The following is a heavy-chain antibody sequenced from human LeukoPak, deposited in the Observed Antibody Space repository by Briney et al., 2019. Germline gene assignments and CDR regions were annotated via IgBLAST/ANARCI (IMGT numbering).Heavy chain of an antibody. CDR2: IKSDGSST. J-gene: IGHJ4*02. D-gene: IGHD6-13*01. CDR3: AKSMFIDYSNIWPLDY. Sequence: TGGSLRLSCAASGFSFSSYWLHWVRQAPGKGLVWVSHIKSDGSSTSYADSVKGRFTISRDNAKNTLYLQMNSLRAEDTAVYYCAKSMFIDYSNIWPLDYWGQGTLVSVSS. V-gene: IGHV3-74*01. CDR1: GFSFSSYW.